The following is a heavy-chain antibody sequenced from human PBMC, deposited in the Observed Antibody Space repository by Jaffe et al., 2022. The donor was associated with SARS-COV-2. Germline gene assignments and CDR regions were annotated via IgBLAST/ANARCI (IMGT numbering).Heavy chain of an antibody. V-gene: IGHV3-23*04. CDR1: GFTFSNFP. Sequence: EVQLVESGGGLVQPGGSLRLSCAASGFTFSNFPMTWVRQAPGKGLEWVSAIGATGSDTYYADSVKGRFTISRDNSKNTLCLQMNSLRADDTAVYYCAKVDGGHYVSGPMSSYYYYMDFWGKGTTVTVSS. D-gene: IGHD3-10*01. CDR2: IGATGSDT. CDR3: AKVDGGHYVSGPMSSYYYYMDF. J-gene: IGHJ6*03.